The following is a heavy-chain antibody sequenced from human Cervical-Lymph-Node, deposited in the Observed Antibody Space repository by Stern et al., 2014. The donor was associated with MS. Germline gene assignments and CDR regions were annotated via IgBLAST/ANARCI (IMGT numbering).Heavy chain of an antibody. V-gene: IGHV3-21*01. J-gene: IGHJ5*02. D-gene: IGHD3-9*01. CDR3: ATLGTLTGPIET. Sequence: VQLVESGGGLVKPGESLRLSCAASGLTFSSYTMTWVRQAPGKGLEWVSSISDISTYIYYADSVKGRFTISRDNAKNSLYLQMNSLSAEDTAVYYCATLGTLTGPIETWGQGTLVTVSS. CDR2: ISDISTYI. CDR1: GLTFSSYT.